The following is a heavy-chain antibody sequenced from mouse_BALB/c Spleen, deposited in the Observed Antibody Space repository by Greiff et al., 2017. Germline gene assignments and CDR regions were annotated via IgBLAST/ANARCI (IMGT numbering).Heavy chain of an antibody. CDR2: IYPGSGST. V-gene: IGHV1S22*01. D-gene: IGHD2-2*01. J-gene: IGHJ4*01. CDR1: GYTFTSYW. CDR3: AQKRLYYGYVYAMDY. Sequence: LQHPGSELVRPGASVKLSCKASGYTFTSYWMHWVKQRPGQGLEWIGNIYPGSGSTNYDEKFKSKATLTVDTSSNTAYMQLSSLTSEDSAVYYCAQKRLYYGYVYAMDYWGQGTSVTVSS.